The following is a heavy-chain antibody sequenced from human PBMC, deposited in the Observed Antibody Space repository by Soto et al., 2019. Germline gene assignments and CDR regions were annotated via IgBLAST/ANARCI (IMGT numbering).Heavy chain of an antibody. Sequence: ASVKVSCKASGHTFTSYAMHWVRQAPGQRLEWMGWINAGNGNTKYSQKFQGRVTITRDTSASTAYMELSSLRSEDTAVYYCARENWNYVNYYGMDVWGQGTTVTVSS. CDR3: ARENWNYVNYYGMDV. CDR2: INAGNGNT. D-gene: IGHD1-7*01. J-gene: IGHJ6*02. V-gene: IGHV1-3*01. CDR1: GHTFTSYA.